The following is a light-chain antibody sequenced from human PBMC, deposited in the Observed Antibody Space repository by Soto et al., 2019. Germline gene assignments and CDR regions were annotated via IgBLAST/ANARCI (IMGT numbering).Light chain of an antibody. CDR3: QQYDTFWT. CDR1: QSVVRD. Sequence: EIVMTQSAVTLSVSPGERATLSCRASQSVVRDLAWYQQKPGQAPRLIIYGASTRATGVPARFSGSGSGTEFTLTISSLQSEDFATYYCQQYDTFWTFGQGTTVDIE. J-gene: IGKJ1*01. CDR2: GAS. V-gene: IGKV3-15*01.